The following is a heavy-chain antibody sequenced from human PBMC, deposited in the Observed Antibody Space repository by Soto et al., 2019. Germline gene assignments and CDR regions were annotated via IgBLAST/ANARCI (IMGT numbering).Heavy chain of an antibody. CDR3: ASADCSGGSCYAAY. V-gene: IGHV4-31*03. CDR1: GASIRRGGYY. CDR2: IHYSGST. J-gene: IGHJ4*03. D-gene: IGHD2-15*01. Sequence: QVQLQESGPGLVKPSETLSLTCTVSGASIRRGGYYWSWIRQHPGKGLEWIGYIHYSGSTYYNPSLKRRVTISIDTSESQFSLKLTSVTAADTAVYYCASADCSGGSCYAAYWGQGILVTVSS.